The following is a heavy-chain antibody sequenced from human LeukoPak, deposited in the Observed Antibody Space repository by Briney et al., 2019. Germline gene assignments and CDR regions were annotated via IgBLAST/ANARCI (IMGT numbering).Heavy chain of an antibody. V-gene: IGHV3-53*01. J-gene: IGHJ6*02. CDR2: IYSGGST. CDR3: ARVMRIFGSYYYYYGMDV. D-gene: IGHD3-3*02. Sequence: GGSLRLSCAASGFTVSSNYMSWVRQAPGKGLEWVSVIYSGGSTYYADSVKGRFTISRDNSKNTLYLQMNSLRAEDTAVYYCARVMRIFGSYYYYYGMDVWGQGTTVTVSS. CDR1: GFTVSSNY.